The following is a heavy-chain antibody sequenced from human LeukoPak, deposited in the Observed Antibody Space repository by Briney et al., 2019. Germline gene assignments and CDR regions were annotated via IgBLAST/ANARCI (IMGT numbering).Heavy chain of an antibody. J-gene: IGHJ6*04. CDR1: GFTFSDYY. D-gene: IGHD6-19*01. CDR3: ARDRSSGWLGDYYYGMDV. Sequence: PGGSLRLSCAASGFTFSDYYMSWIRQAPGKGLEWVSYISSSSSYTNYADSVEGRFTISRDNAKNSLYLQVNSLRAEDTAVYYCARDRSSGWLGDYYYGMDVWGKGTTVTVSS. CDR2: ISSSSSYT. V-gene: IGHV3-11*06.